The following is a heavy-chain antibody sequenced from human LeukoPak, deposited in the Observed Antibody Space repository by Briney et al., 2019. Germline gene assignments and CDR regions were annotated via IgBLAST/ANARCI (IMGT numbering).Heavy chain of an antibody. Sequence: GASVKVSCKASGYTFTSYGISWVRQAPGQGLEWMGWISAYNGNTNYAQKLQGRVTMTTDTSTSTAYMELRSLRSDDTAVYYCARVKDIVVVVAARYYYYYGMDVWGQGTTVTVSS. D-gene: IGHD2-15*01. CDR1: GYTFTSYG. CDR3: ARVKDIVVVVAARYYYYYGMDV. V-gene: IGHV1-18*01. J-gene: IGHJ6*02. CDR2: ISAYNGNT.